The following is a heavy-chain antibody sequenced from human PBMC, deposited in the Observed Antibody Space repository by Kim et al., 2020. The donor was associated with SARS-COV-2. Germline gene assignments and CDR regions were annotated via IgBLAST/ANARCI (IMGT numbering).Heavy chain of an antibody. CDR3: AKDHLGVTTYYYFDN. CDR1: GFTFSSYG. Sequence: GGSLRLSCAASGFTFSSYGMHWVRQAPGKGLEWVAVISYDGSNKYYADSVKGRFTISRDNSKNTVYLQMNSLRAEDTAVFYCAKDHLGVTTYYYFDNWGQGTLVTVSS. V-gene: IGHV3-30*18. J-gene: IGHJ4*02. D-gene: IGHD3-10*01. CDR2: ISYDGSNK.